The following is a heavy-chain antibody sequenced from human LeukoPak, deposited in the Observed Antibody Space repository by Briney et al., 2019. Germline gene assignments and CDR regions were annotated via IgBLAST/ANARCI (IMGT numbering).Heavy chain of an antibody. D-gene: IGHD2-2*01. Sequence: PGGSLRLSCAASGFTFSDYYMSWIRQAPGKGLEWVSYISSSSSYTNYADSVKGRFTISRDNAKNSLYLQMNSLGAEDTALYYCARGRGCSSLSCYPDYWGQGTLVTVSS. J-gene: IGHJ4*02. CDR3: ARGRGCSSLSCYPDY. CDR2: ISSSSSYT. CDR1: GFTFSDYY. V-gene: IGHV3-11*06.